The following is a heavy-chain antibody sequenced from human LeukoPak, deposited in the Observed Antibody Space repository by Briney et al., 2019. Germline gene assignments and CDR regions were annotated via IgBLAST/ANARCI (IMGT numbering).Heavy chain of an antibody. CDR3: ARHQGWLQWEY. CDR2: INDSGSS. CDR1: GGSFGGYY. J-gene: IGHJ4*02. Sequence: SETLSLTCAVYGGSFGGYYWSWIRQPPGKGLEWIGEINDSGSSNYIPSLKSRVTMSVDTSKNQFSLKLRSVTAADTAVYYCARHQGWLQWEYWGQGTLVTVSS. D-gene: IGHD5-24*01. V-gene: IGHV4-34*01.